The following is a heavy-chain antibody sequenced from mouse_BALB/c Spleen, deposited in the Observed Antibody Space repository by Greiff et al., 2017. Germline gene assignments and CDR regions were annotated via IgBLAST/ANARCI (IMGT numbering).Heavy chain of an antibody. CDR2: IDTSDSYT. CDR1: GYTFTDYW. J-gene: IGHJ4*01. Sequence: VQLQQPGAELVMPGASVKMSCKASGYTFTDYWMHWVKQRPGQGLEWIGAIDTSDSYTSYNQKFKGKATLTVDESSSTAYMQLSSLTSEDSAVYYCASAPEAMDYWGQGTSVTVSS. CDR3: ASAPEAMDY. V-gene: IGHV1-69*01.